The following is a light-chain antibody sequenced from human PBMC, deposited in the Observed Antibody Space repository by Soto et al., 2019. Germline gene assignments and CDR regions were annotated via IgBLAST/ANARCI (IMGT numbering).Light chain of an antibody. CDR3: QQYNDYWT. V-gene: IGKV1-5*01. J-gene: IGKJ1*01. CDR2: DAS. Sequence: DIQMTQSPSTLSASVGDRVVITCRASQSITTWLAWYQQKPGKAPKLXIXDASILESGVXSRFSGSGSGTEFTLTISSLQPDDFATYYCQQYNDYWTFGQGTKVDIK. CDR1: QSITTW.